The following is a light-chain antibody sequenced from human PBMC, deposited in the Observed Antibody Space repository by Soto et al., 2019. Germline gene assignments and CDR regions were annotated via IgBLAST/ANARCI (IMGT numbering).Light chain of an antibody. CDR1: QSVSSSY. V-gene: IGKV3-20*01. CDR2: GAS. J-gene: IGKJ3*01. Sequence: EIVLTQSPGTRSLSPGERATLSCRASQSVSSSYLAWYQQKPGQAPRLLIYGASSRATGIPARFSGSGSGTDFTLTISRLEPEDFAVYYCQQYGSPITFGPGTKVDIK. CDR3: QQYGSPIT.